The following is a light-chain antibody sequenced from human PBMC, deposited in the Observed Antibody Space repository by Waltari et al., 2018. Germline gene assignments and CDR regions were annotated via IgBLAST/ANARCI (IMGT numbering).Light chain of an antibody. V-gene: IGLV1-44*01. CDR2: STN. CDR1: SSNIGSQS. J-gene: IGLJ2*01. Sequence: QSVLTQPPSASGTPGQRVTISCSGRSSNIGSQSVNWYQQVSGAAPKLLIYSTNKRPSGVPDRFSGSKSGTSASLAISGLQSEDEAYYYCATWDDSLNGLFGGGTKLTVL. CDR3: ATWDDSLNGL.